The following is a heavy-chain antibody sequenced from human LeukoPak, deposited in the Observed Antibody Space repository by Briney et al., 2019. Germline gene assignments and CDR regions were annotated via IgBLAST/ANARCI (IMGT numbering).Heavy chain of an antibody. CDR1: GGTFSSYA. Sequence: AASVKVSCKASGGTFSSYAISWVRQATGQGLEWMGWMNPNSGNTGYAQKFQGRVTITRNTSISTAYMELSSLRSEDTAVYYCATYSNIRYYMDVWGKGTTVTVSS. J-gene: IGHJ6*03. CDR2: MNPNSGNT. CDR3: ATYSNIRYYMDV. D-gene: IGHD4-11*01. V-gene: IGHV1-8*03.